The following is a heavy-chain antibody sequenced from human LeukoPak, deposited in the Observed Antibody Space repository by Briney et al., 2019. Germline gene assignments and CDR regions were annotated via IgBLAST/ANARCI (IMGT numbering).Heavy chain of an antibody. CDR1: GYTFTSYY. Sequence: ASVKVSCKASGYTFTSYYMHWVRQAPGQGLEWMGIINPSGGSTSYAQKFQGRVTMTREPSTSTVYMELRSLRSEDTAVYYCARDRGELNFDYWGQGTLVTVSS. D-gene: IGHD1-26*01. V-gene: IGHV1-46*01. CDR2: INPSGGST. J-gene: IGHJ4*02. CDR3: ARDRGELNFDY.